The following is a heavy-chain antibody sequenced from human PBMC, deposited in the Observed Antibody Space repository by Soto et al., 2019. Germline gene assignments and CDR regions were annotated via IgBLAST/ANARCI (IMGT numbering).Heavy chain of an antibody. D-gene: IGHD5-18*01. J-gene: IGHJ4*02. CDR1: GGSLSGYY. CDR3: ARGLDTELDY. CDR2: IYYSGST. V-gene: IGHV4-34*09. Sequence: TLSLTCAVYGGSLSGYYGTWIRQPPGKGLEWIGNIYYSGSTYYNPSLQSRVTISVDTSKNQFSLKLSSVTAADTAVYYCARGLDTELDYWGQGTLVTVSS.